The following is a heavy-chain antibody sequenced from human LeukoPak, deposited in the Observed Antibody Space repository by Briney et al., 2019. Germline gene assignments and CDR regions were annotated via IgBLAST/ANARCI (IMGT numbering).Heavy chain of an antibody. CDR1: GGTFSSYA. CDR2: IIPIFGTA. Sequence: SVKVPCKASGGTFSSYAISWARQAPGQGLEWMGGIIPIFGTANYAQKFQGRVTITTDESTSTAYMELSSLRSEDTAVYYCAPLAPYNWFDPWGQGTLVTVSS. J-gene: IGHJ5*02. CDR3: APLAPYNWFDP. V-gene: IGHV1-69*05.